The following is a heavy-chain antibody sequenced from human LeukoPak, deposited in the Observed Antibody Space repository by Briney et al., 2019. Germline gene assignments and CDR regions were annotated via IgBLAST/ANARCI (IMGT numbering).Heavy chain of an antibody. CDR1: GGSISSSSYY. J-gene: IGHJ3*02. V-gene: IGHV4-39*01. CDR3: ARGFGHCSSTSCYRGAFDI. CDR2: IYYSGST. D-gene: IGHD2-2*01. Sequence: KPSETLSLTCTVSGGSISSSSYYWGWIRQPPGKGLEWIGSIYYSGSTYYNPSLKSRVTISVDTSKNQFSLKLSSVTAADTAVYYCARGFGHCSSTSCYRGAFDIWGQGTMVTVSS.